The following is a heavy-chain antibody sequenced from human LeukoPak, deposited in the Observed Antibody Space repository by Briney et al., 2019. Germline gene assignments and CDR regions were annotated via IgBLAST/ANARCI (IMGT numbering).Heavy chain of an antibody. Sequence: KVGESLKISCKGSGYSFTSYWSGWVRQMPGKGLEWMGIIYPGDSDTRYSPAFQGQVSISADKSISTAYLQWSSLKASDTAMYYCARSARRYYYYYGMDVWGQGTTVTVSS. J-gene: IGHJ6*02. V-gene: IGHV5-51*01. CDR2: IYPGDSDT. CDR1: GYSFTSYW. CDR3: ARSARRYYYYYGMDV.